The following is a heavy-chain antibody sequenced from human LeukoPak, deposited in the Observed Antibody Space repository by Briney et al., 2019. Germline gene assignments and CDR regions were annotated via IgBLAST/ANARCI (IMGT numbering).Heavy chain of an antibody. CDR3: ARGGIQVSGIDEFDY. V-gene: IGHV3-13*01. CDR2: ISIRGDT. D-gene: IGHD6-19*01. Sequence: PGGSLRLSCAASGFTLIDYDMHWVRQVIGKGLEWVSAISIRGDTHYSGSVKGRFTISRENAESSLYLQMNSLRAEDTAVYYCARGGIQVSGIDEFDYWGQGTLVTVSS. CDR1: GFTLIDYD. J-gene: IGHJ4*02.